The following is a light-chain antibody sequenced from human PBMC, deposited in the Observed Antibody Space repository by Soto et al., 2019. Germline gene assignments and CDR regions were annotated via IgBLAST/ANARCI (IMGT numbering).Light chain of an antibody. V-gene: IGLV2-14*01. CDR3: ASYTTFNHVE. CDR1: NSDIGGYDY. J-gene: IGLJ2*01. Sequence: QSALTQPASVSGSPGQSITISCTGTNSDIGGYDYVSWYQQHPGKAPKVVIYEVTNRPSGVSNRFSGSKSGNTASLTISGLQTEDEADYYCASYTTFNHVEFGGGTKLTVL. CDR2: EVT.